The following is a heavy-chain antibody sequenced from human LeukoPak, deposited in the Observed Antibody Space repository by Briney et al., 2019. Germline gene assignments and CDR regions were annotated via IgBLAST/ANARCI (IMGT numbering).Heavy chain of an antibody. CDR1: GYTFTNYY. J-gene: IGHJ4*02. V-gene: IGHV1-46*01. Sequence: ASVKVSCKASGYTFTNYYMHWVRQAPGQGLEWMGIINPSGGSTSYAQKFQGRVTMTRDMSTSTVYMELSSLRSEDTAVYYCARSPYNWRDFDYWGQGTLVTVSS. CDR3: ARSPYNWRDFDY. D-gene: IGHD1-20*01. CDR2: INPSGGST.